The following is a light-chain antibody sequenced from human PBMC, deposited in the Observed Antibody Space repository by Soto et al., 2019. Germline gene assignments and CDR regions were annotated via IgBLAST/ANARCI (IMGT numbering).Light chain of an antibody. V-gene: IGKV1-33*01. J-gene: IGKJ5*01. CDR2: DAS. CDR1: QDISNF. CDR3: QQYDSLPIT. Sequence: DIQMTQSPSSLSVSVGDRVTITRQASQDISNFLNWYQQKPGKAPKVLIYDASTLETGVPSRFSGGGSGTDFTFTISSLQPEDIATYHCQQYDSLPITFGQGTRLEIK.